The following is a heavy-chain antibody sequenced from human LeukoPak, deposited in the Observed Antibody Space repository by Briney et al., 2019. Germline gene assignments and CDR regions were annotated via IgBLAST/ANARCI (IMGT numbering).Heavy chain of an antibody. CDR1: GGSISGYY. CDR3: ARDPPGDFGVVIRRHFDI. V-gene: IGHV4-59*01. CDR2: IHYSGSA. D-gene: IGHD3-3*01. J-gene: IGHJ3*02. Sequence: SETLSLTCTVSGGSISGYYWSWIRQPPGKGLEWIGYIHYSGSANYKPSLKSRVTISVDTSKNQFSLKLSSVTAADTAVYYCARDPPGDFGVVIRRHFDIWGQGTMVTVSS.